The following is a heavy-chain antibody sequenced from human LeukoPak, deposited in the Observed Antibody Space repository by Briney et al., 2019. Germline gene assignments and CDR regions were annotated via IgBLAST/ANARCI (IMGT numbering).Heavy chain of an antibody. J-gene: IGHJ4*02. D-gene: IGHD3-10*01. V-gene: IGHV3-21*01. CDR1: GFTFSSYS. CDR2: ISSSSSYI. CDR3: ASLGRYGSGSYSY. Sequence: GGSLRLSCAASGFTFSSYSMNWVRRAPGKGLEWVSSISSSSSYIYYADSVKGRFTISRDNAKNSLYLQMNSLRAEDTAVYYCASLGRYGSGSYSYWGQGTLVTVSS.